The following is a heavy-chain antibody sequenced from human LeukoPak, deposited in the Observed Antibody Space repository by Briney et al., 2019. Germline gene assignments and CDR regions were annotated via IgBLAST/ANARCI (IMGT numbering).Heavy chain of an antibody. CDR1: GGSITSGSYY. D-gene: IGHD5/OR15-5a*01. J-gene: IGHJ4*02. CDR3: ARHLRVYPNLYYLDD. V-gene: IGHV4-39*01. CDR2: IYYTGNT. Sequence: SETLSLTCTVSGGSITSGSYYCGWIRQPPGKGLEWIGTIYYTGNTYYNPSLKSRVTISADTSKNQFSLKLNSVTAADTAVYYCARHLRVYPNLYYLDDWGQGTQVTVSS.